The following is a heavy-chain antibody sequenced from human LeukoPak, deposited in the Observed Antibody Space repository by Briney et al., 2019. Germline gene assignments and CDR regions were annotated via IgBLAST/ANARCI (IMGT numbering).Heavy chain of an antibody. CDR2: INSDGSST. CDR1: GFTFSSYW. D-gene: IGHD2-2*01. J-gene: IGHJ4*02. V-gene: IGHV3-74*01. CDR3: AKGGPSVVVPAAAGFDY. Sequence: GGSLRLSCAASGFTFSSYWMHWVRQAPGKGLVWVSRINSDGSSTSYADSVKGRFTISRDNAKNTLYLQMNSLRAEDTAVYYCAKGGPSVVVPAAAGFDYWGQGTLVTVSS.